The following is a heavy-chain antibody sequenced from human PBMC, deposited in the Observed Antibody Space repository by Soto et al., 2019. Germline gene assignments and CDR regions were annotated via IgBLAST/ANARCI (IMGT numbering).Heavy chain of an antibody. V-gene: IGHV3-23*01. CDR3: ARESGGPTPREYFHH. Sequence: GGSLRLSCAASGFTFSKYAMSWVRQAPGKGLDWVSGISNSGFTIYSADSVKGRFTISRDNSKNTLYLQMNSLRAEDTAVYYCARESGGPTPREYFHHWAQGTLVPVSS. CDR2: ISNSGFTI. J-gene: IGHJ1*01. D-gene: IGHD2-15*01. CDR1: GFTFSKYA.